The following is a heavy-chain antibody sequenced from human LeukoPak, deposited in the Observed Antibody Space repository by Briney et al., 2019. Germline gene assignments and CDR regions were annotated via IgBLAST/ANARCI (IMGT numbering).Heavy chain of an antibody. V-gene: IGHV3-23*01. CDR1: GFTFSSYG. D-gene: IGHD2-15*01. J-gene: IGHJ3*02. Sequence: GGSLRLSCAASGFTFSSYGMSWVRQAPGKGLEWVSGISGSGGSTDYADSVKGRFTISRDNSKNTLYLQMHSLRAEDTALYYCAKSQLRYCSGGSCFDAFDIWGQGTMVTVSS. CDR3: AKSQLRYCSGGSCFDAFDI. CDR2: ISGSGGST.